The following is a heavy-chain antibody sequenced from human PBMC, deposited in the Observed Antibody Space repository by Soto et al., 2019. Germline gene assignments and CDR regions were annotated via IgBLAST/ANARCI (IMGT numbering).Heavy chain of an antibody. J-gene: IGHJ3*02. V-gene: IGHV3-30*18. CDR2: ISFDGSNK. CDR1: GFTFSTYG. D-gene: IGHD3-22*01. CDR3: AKFRYYDSSGHYPYDAFDI. Sequence: GGSLRLSGAPSGFTFSTYGIHWVRQAPGKGLEWVALISFDGSNKHYADSVKGRFTISRDNSKNTLYLQMSSLRAEDTAVFYCAKFRYYDSSGHYPYDAFDIWGQGTMVTVS.